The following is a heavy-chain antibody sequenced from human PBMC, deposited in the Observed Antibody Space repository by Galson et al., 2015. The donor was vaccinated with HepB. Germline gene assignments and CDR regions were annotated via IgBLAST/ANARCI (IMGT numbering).Heavy chain of an antibody. CDR2: IDPSDSYT. J-gene: IGHJ4*02. Sequence: QSGAEVKKPGESLRISCKGPGYNFTSYWNSWVRQMPGKGLEWMGRIDPSDSYTNYSPSFQGHVTISADKSISTAYLQWSSLKASDTAMYYCARQLGYCSSTSCYRGVDYWGQGTLVTVSS. D-gene: IGHD2-2*02. CDR1: GYNFTSYW. V-gene: IGHV5-10-1*01. CDR3: ARQLGYCSSTSCYRGVDY.